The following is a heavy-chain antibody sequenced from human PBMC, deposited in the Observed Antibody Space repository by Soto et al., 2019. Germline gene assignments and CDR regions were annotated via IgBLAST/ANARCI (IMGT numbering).Heavy chain of an antibody. CDR1: DYSISSLYY. V-gene: IGHV4-38-2*01. Sequence: KPSETLSLTCAVSDYSISSLYYWGWIRQPPGKGLEWIGNIYHSGSTYYNPSLKSLFCISVDTSKNQCSLKLKSVPAADTAVYYCPGSRVAGRYGMDVWGQGTTVGASS. CDR2: IYHSGST. D-gene: IGHD6-19*01. J-gene: IGHJ6*02. CDR3: PGSRVAGRYGMDV.